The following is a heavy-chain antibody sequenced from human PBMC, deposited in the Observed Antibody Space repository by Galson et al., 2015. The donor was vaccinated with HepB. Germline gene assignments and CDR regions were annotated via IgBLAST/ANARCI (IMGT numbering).Heavy chain of an antibody. CDR2: VSFDGRSQ. D-gene: IGHD1-26*01. V-gene: IGHV3-30*18. Sequence: SLRLSCAASGFNFSNSAMHWVRQAPGKGLEWVALVSFDGRSQIYPASVRGRFTVSRDNSKDTVYLQMNSLRVGDTALYYCAKLAPYVDDSGLRTDAFDVWGQGTLVTVSS. CDR1: GFNFSNSA. J-gene: IGHJ3*01. CDR3: AKLAPYVDDSGLRTDAFDV.